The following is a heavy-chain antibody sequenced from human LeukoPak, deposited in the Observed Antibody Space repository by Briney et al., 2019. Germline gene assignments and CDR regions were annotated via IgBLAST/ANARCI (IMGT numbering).Heavy chain of an antibody. CDR3: ARVRMGDDFNPFDY. D-gene: IGHD3-16*01. V-gene: IGHV3-74*01. CDR1: GFTFSSFW. Sequence: PGGSLRLSCAASGFTFSSFWIYWVRHAPGKGLVWVSRINGDGSETIHADSVKGRFTISRDNAKNTVYLQMNSLRAEDTAVYYCARVRMGDDFNPFDYWGQGTLVTVSS. CDR2: INGDGSET. J-gene: IGHJ4*02.